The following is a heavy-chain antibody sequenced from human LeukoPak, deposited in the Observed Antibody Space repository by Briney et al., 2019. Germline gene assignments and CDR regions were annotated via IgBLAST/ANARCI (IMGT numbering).Heavy chain of an antibody. CDR3: EREGQQLVSFDY. J-gene: IGHJ4*02. V-gene: IGHV3-21*01. CDR2: ISSSSSYI. CDR1: GFTFSSYS. D-gene: IGHD6-13*01. Sequence: GGSLRLSCAASGFTFSSYSMNWVRQAPGKGLEWVSSISSSSSYIYYADSVKGRFTISRDNAKNSLYLQMNSLRAEDTAVYYCEREGQQLVSFDYWGQGTLVTVSS.